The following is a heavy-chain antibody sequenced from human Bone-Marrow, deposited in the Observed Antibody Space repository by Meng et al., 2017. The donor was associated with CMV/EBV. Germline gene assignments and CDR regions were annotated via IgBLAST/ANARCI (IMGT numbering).Heavy chain of an antibody. CDR2: INPNSGGT. J-gene: IGHJ4*02. CDR3: ARADDSSGYFDFDY. V-gene: IGHV1-2*02. D-gene: IGHD3-22*01. Sequence: QVQRGQSGAEVKKPGASVKVSCKASGYTFTGYYMHWVRQAPGQGLEWMGWINPNSGGTNYAQKFQGRVTMTRDTSISTAYMELSRLRSDDTAVYYCARADDSSGYFDFDYWGQGTLVTVSS. CDR1: GYTFTGYY.